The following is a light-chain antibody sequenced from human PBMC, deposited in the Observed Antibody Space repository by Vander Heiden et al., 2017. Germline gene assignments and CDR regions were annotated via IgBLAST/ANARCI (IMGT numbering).Light chain of an antibody. CDR2: NDS. V-gene: IGLV3-21*02. J-gene: IGLJ3*02. CDR3: QVWDSSTDHWV. CDR1: NIGSKS. Sequence: SYVLTQPPPVSVAPRQTASITCWGNNIGSKSVRWCQQKPGQAPVVVVYNDSDRPSGIPERLSGSNSGNTATLTISRVEAGDEADYYCQVWDSSTDHWVFGGGTKLTVL.